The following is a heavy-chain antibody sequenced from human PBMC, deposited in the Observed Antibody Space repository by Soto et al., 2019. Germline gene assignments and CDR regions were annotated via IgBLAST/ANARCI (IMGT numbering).Heavy chain of an antibody. J-gene: IGHJ5*02. V-gene: IGHV4-61*08. CDR3: ARVLFGRGNWFDP. CDR1: GGSINSVGYY. Sequence: PSQTLSLTCTVSGGSINSVGYYWSLIRQPPGKGLEWIGYIYYSGSTNYNPSLKSRVTISVDTSKNQFSLKLSSVTAADTAVYYCARVLFGRGNWFDPWGQGTLVTVSS. CDR2: IYYSGST. D-gene: IGHD3-3*01.